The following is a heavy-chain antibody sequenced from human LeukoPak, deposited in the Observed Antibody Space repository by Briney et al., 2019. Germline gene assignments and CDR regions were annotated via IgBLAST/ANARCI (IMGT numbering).Heavy chain of an antibody. CDR3: AKADTAMVYFDY. CDR2: IYYSGST. V-gene: IGHV4-59*01. CDR1: GGSISRYY. Sequence: SETLSLTCTVSGGSISRYYSSWIRQPPGKGLEWIGYIYYSGSTNYNPSLKSRVTISVATSKNQFSLKLSSVTAADTAVYYCAKADTAMVYFDYWGQGTLVTVSS. J-gene: IGHJ4*02. D-gene: IGHD5-18*01.